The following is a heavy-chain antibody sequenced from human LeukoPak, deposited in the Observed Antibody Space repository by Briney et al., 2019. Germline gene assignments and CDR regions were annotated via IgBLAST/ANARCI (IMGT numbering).Heavy chain of an antibody. CDR1: GFTFSSYS. J-gene: IGHJ5*02. V-gene: IGHV3-53*05. CDR3: ASSGWPTNNWFDP. CDR2: IYSGGST. Sequence: PGGSLRLSCAASGFTFSSYSMHWVRQAPGKGLEWVSVIYSGGSTYYADSVKGRFTISRDNSKNTLYLQMNSLRAEDTAVYYCASSGWPTNNWFDPWGQGTLVTVSS. D-gene: IGHD6-19*01.